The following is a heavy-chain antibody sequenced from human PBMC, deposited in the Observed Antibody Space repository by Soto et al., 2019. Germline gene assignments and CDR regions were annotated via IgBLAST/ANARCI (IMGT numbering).Heavy chain of an antibody. V-gene: IGHV4-59*01. D-gene: IGHD2-15*01. J-gene: IGHJ4*02. CDR3: AGYWSGASCYRRFDY. CDR1: GGSISSYY. CDR2: IYYSGST. Sequence: QVQLQESGPGLVKPSETLSLTCTVSGGSISSYYWSWIRQPPGKGLEWIGYIYYSGSTNYNPSLKTRVTLSVDTPKNQFSLKLSSVTAADTAVYYCAGYWSGASCYRRFDYWGQGSLVTVSS.